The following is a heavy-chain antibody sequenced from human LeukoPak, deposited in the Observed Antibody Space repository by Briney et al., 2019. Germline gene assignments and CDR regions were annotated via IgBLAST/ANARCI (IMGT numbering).Heavy chain of an antibody. CDR1: GFTFSSYA. D-gene: IGHD4/OR15-4a*01. Sequence: GGSLRLSCAASGFTFSSYAMSWVRQAPGKGLEWVSAINVSGGGTYYADSVKGRFSVSRDNSKNTLYLQMNSLRAEDTAVYYCARRAGAYSHPYDYWGQGTLVTVSS. CDR2: INVSGGGT. J-gene: IGHJ4*02. CDR3: ARRAGAYSHPYDY. V-gene: IGHV3-23*01.